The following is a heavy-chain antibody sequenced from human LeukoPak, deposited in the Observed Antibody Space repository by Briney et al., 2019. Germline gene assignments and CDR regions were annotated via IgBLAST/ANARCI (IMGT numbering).Heavy chain of an antibody. V-gene: IGHV3-33*01. CDR1: GFTFSSSG. CDR3: ARAGGYCSGGSCYRGYSWFDP. CDR2: ILYNGSKK. J-gene: IGHJ5*02. D-gene: IGHD2-15*01. Sequence: PGGSLRLSCAASGFTFSSSGMHWVRQAPGKGLEWVAVILYNGSKKYYADSVKGRFTISRDNSKNTLYLQMNSLRVEDTAVYYCARAGGYCSGGSCYRGYSWFDPWGQGTLVTVSS.